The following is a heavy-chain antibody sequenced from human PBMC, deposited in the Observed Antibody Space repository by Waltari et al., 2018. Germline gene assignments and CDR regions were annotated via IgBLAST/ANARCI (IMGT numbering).Heavy chain of an antibody. D-gene: IGHD2-15*01. Sequence: QVQVVESGGGVVQPGGSLRLSCAASGFTFRSYGLHWRRQAPGKGLEWVSFIAYDGRNEYYADSVKGRFTIARDNSKNTLHLQMNSLREDDTAVYHCAKDVASYCSGGSCYTLDSWGQGTPVTVSS. CDR3: AKDVASYCSGGSCYTLDS. CDR1: GFTFRSYG. V-gene: IGHV3-30*02. J-gene: IGHJ4*02. CDR2: IAYDGRNE.